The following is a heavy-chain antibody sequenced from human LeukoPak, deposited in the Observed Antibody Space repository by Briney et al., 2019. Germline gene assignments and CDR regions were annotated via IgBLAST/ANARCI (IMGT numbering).Heavy chain of an antibody. Sequence: PSETLSLTCTVSGGSISSSSHWWGWIRQPPGKALEWIGSIYHSGSTYNNPSLKSRITISVDTSKNQFSLMVSSVTAADTAVYYCAKRAVTTAAYLWFDPWGQGTLVTVSS. J-gene: IGHJ5*02. V-gene: IGHV4-39*01. CDR2: IYHSGST. D-gene: IGHD2-2*01. CDR3: AKRAVTTAAYLWFDP. CDR1: GGSISSSSHW.